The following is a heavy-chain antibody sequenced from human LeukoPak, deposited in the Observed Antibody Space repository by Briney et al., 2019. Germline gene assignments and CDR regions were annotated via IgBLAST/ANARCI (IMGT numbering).Heavy chain of an antibody. V-gene: IGHV4-4*07. J-gene: IGHJ3*02. CDR3: ARALKYDYDDLDTYDI. CDR1: GGSISGYF. CDR2: IYTSGST. D-gene: IGHD4-17*01. Sequence: SETLSLTCTVSGGSISGYFWGWIRQPAGKGLEWIGHIYTSGSTIYNPSLKSRVTMSVDTSKNQFSLKLTPVTAADTAVYYCARALKYDYDDLDTYDIWGQGTMVTVSS.